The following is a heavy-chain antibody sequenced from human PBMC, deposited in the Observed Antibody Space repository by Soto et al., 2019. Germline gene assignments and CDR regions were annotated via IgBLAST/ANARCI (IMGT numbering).Heavy chain of an antibody. CDR3: ARAATTIINWLDP. D-gene: IGHD6-25*01. CDR1: GYTFSSYG. Sequence: QVQLVQSGAEVRKPGDSVKVSCKASGYTFSSYGISWVRQAPGQGLEWMGWISAYNGNTNSAQKVQGRVTMTTDTSTSTAYMELRSLRSDDTAVYYCARAATTIINWLDPWGQGTLVTVSS. J-gene: IGHJ5*02. V-gene: IGHV1-18*01. CDR2: ISAYNGNT.